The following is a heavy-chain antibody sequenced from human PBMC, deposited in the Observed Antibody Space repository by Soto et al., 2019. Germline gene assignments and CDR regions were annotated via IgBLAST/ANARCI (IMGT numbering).Heavy chain of an antibody. CDR2: ISSSSENI. J-gene: IGHJ4*01. Sequence: VQLVESGGGVVSPGGSLRLSCVGSGFSFRDHSMNWVRQPPGQGLQWISYISSSSENIYYADSVKVRFTVSRDNAKNTLFLQMNSLRDDDSAIYYCARLPKGSVVTGWGQGSLVTVSS. CDR3: ARLPKGSVVTG. V-gene: IGHV3-48*02. CDR1: GFSFRDHS. D-gene: IGHD2-21*02.